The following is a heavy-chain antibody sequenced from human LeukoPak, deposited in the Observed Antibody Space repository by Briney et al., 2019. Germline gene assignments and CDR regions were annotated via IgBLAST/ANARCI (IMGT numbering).Heavy chain of an antibody. V-gene: IGHV3-21*01. CDR2: ISSSSSYI. D-gene: IGHD6-13*01. CDR3: ARAWPRIAAAGTHHYWFDP. J-gene: IGHJ5*02. Sequence: GGSLRLSCAASGFTFSSYSMNWVRQAPGKGLEWVSSISSSSSYIYYADSVKGRFTISRDNAKNSLYLQMNSLRAEDTAVYYCARAWPRIAAAGTHHYWFDPWGQGTLVTVSS. CDR1: GFTFSSYS.